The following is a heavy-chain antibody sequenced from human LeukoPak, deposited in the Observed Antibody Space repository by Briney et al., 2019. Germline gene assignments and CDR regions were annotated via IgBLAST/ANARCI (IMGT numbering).Heavy chain of an antibody. CDR3: ARDSLAYSSSWYYFDY. CDR1: GYTFTSYG. V-gene: IGHV1-18*01. D-gene: IGHD6-13*01. Sequence: ASVKVSCKASGYTFTSYGISWVRRAPGQGLEWMGWISAYNGNTNYAQKLQGRVTMTTDTSTSTAYMELRSLRSDDTAVYYCARDSLAYSSSWYYFDYWGQGTLVTVSS. J-gene: IGHJ4*02. CDR2: ISAYNGNT.